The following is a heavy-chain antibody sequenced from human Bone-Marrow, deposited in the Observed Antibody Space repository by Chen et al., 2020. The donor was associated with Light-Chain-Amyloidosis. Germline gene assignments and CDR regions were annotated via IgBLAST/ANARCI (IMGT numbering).Heavy chain of an antibody. Sequence: EVQLEQSGPEVKKPGESLKISCKGSGYTFPNYWIGWVRQMPGKGLEWMGVIYPDDADARYSPSVEGQVTISADKSITTAYLQWRSLKASDTAMYYCARRRDCYNFDYWGQGTLVTVSS. J-gene: IGHJ4*02. CDR2: IYPDDADA. D-gene: IGHD2-21*01. CDR3: ARRRDCYNFDY. V-gene: IGHV5-51*01. CDR1: GYTFPNYW.